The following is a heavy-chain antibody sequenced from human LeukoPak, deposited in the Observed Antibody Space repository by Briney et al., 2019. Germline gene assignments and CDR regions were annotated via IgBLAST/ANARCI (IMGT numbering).Heavy chain of an antibody. J-gene: IGHJ6*02. CDR3: ARDEQLVRGYYYYYGMDV. Sequence: ASVKVSCKASGYTFTGYSMHWVRQAPGQGLEWMGWINPNSGGTNYAQKFQGRVTMTRDTSISTAYMELSRLRSDDTAVYYCARDEQLVRGYYYYYGMDVWGQGTTVTVSS. V-gene: IGHV1-2*02. D-gene: IGHD6-6*01. CDR2: INPNSGGT. CDR1: GYTFTGYS.